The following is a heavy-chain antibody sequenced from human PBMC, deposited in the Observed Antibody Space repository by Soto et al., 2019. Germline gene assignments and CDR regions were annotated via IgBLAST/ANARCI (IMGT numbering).Heavy chain of an antibody. Sequence: SETLSLTCTVSGGSISSSSYYWGWIRQPPGKGLEWIGSIYYSGSTYYNPSLKSRVTISVDTSKNQFSLKLSSVTAADTAVYYCARLGMTMIVVVTPSAYWGQGTLVTVSS. CDR3: ARLGMTMIVVVTPSAY. V-gene: IGHV4-39*01. CDR1: GGSISSSSYY. J-gene: IGHJ4*02. D-gene: IGHD3-22*01. CDR2: IYYSGST.